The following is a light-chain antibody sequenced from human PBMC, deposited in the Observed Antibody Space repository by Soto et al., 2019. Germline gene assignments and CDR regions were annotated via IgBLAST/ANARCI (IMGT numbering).Light chain of an antibody. V-gene: IGKV3-20*01. CDR1: QSVSSSY. J-gene: IGKJ1*01. CDR2: GAS. Sequence: IGLKKSTVTTSLTQGERDTLSCRASQSVSSSYLAWYQQKPGQAPRLLVYGASSRATGIPDRFSGSGSGTDFTLTISRLEPEDFAVYYCQQYGSSPGTFGQGTMVDVK. CDR3: QQYGSSPGT.